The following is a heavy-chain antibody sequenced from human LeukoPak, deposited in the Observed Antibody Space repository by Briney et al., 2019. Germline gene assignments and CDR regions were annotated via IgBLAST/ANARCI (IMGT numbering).Heavy chain of an antibody. D-gene: IGHD3-3*02. CDR1: GFTVSSNY. Sequence: GGSLRLSCPASGFTVSSNYMSWVRQAPGKGLEGVSVIYSGGSTYYADSVKGRFTISRDNSKNTLYLQMNSLRAEDTAVYYCAREISRTGAFDIWGQGTMVTVSS. CDR3: AREISRTGAFDI. V-gene: IGHV3-53*05. J-gene: IGHJ3*02. CDR2: IYSGGST.